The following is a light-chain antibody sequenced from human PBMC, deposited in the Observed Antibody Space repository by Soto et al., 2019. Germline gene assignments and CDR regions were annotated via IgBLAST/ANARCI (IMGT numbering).Light chain of an antibody. J-gene: IGKJ4*01. Sequence: EIVLTQSPGTLSLFPGERATLSCRASQSVSSTYLAWYQQKPGQAPRLLIYGASSRATGIPDRFSGSGSGTDFTLTISRLEPEDFAVYYCQQYGRSPPNTFGGGTKVEIK. V-gene: IGKV3-20*01. CDR1: QSVSSTY. CDR3: QQYGRSPPNT. CDR2: GAS.